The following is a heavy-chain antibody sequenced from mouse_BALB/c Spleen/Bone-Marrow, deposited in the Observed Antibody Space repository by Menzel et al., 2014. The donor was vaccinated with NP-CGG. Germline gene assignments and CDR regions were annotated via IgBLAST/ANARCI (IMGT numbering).Heavy chain of an antibody. CDR2: INTGGSYT. V-gene: IGHV5-9-3*01. Sequence: EVKLMESGGGLVKPGGSLKLSCAASGFTFSSYDMSWVRQTPEKRLEWVAIINTGGSYTYYSDSVKGRFTISRDNAKSTLYLQMISLRSEDTAMYYCARRALDYWYFDVWGAGTTVTVSS. CDR1: GFTFSSYD. J-gene: IGHJ1*01. CDR3: ARRALDYWYFDV.